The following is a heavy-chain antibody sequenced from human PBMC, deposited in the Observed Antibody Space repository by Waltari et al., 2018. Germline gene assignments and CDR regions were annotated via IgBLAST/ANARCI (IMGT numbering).Heavy chain of an antibody. CDR3: ARGNGGYSD. CDR1: GGSFSGYY. CDR2: VDHGGSA. D-gene: IGHD1-26*01. J-gene: IGHJ4*02. Sequence: QVQLQQWGAGLLKPSETLYLTCGVSGGSFSGYYWGWFRQPPGKGLECIGEVDHGGSATYHPSLKSRVTMSVDTSSNQFSLKMISVTAADTAVYYCARGNGGYSDWGPGALVAVSS. V-gene: IGHV4-34*02.